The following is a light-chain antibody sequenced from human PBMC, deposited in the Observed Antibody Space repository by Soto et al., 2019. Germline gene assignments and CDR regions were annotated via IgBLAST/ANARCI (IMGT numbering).Light chain of an antibody. CDR1: SSDVGGYNY. Sequence: QPVLTQPPSASGSPGQSVAISCTGTSSDVGGYNYVSWYQQHPGKAPKLMIYEVNKRPSGVPDRFSGSKSDNTASLTISGLQAEYVAGYYCCSYAGGNTYVFVTVTKVPV. V-gene: IGLV2-8*01. CDR2: EVN. CDR3: CSYAGGNTYV. J-gene: IGLJ1*01.